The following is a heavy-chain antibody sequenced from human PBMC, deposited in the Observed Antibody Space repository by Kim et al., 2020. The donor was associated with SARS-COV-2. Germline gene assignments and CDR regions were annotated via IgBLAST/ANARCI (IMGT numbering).Heavy chain of an antibody. V-gene: IGHV1-18*01. J-gene: IGHJ4*02. CDR3: AREGPARFGELDY. Sequence: YAQQLQGRVTMTTDTSTSTAYMELRSLRSDDTAVYYCAREGPARFGELDYWGQGTLVTVSS. D-gene: IGHD3-10*01.